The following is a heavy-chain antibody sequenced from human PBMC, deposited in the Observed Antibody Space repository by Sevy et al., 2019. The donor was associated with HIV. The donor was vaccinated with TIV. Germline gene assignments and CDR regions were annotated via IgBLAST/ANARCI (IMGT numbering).Heavy chain of an antibody. Sequence: SETLSLTCSLSGGSISRKNYFWGWIRQPPGKGLEWIGSIYQSGSTYHSPSLQSRVGIAIDTSKNQFSLTLTSVTAAGTAVYYCARHSFKHGYRPHYFDSWSQGTLVTVSS. V-gene: IGHV4-39*01. CDR2: IYQSGST. D-gene: IGHD3-16*02. J-gene: IGHJ4*02. CDR1: GGSISRKNYF. CDR3: ARHSFKHGYRPHYFDS.